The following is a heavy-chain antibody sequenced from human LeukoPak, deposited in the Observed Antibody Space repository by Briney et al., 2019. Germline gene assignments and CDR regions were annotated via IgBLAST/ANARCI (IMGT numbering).Heavy chain of an antibody. CDR1: GGSFSGYY. Sequence: PSETLSLTCAVYGGSFSGYYWSWIRQPPGKGLEWIGDINHSGSTNYNPSLESRVTISVVTSLNQFSLKLSSVTAADTAVYYCARGPLSDCSGGSCFLYYFDSWGLGNLVTVSS. J-gene: IGHJ4*02. V-gene: IGHV4-34*01. CDR3: ARGPLSDCSGGSCFLYYFDS. CDR2: INHSGST. D-gene: IGHD2-15*01.